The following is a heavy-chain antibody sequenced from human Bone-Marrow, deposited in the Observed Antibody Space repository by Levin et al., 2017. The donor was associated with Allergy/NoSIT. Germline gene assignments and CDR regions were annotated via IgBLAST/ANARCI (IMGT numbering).Heavy chain of an antibody. Sequence: SETLSLTCTVSGGSISSSTHYWGWIRQPPGKGLEWIGSIYYSGVTYYKPSLKSRVNISIDTRKNQFSLNLRSVTAADTAVYYCARERDLIGARAPFDFWGQGTLVTVSS. J-gene: IGHJ4*02. D-gene: IGHD6-6*01. CDR2: IYYSGVT. CDR1: GGSISSSTHY. V-gene: IGHV4-39*07. CDR3: ARERDLIGARAPFDF.